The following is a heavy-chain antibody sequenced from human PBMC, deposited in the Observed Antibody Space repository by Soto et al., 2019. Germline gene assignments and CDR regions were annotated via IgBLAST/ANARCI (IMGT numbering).Heavy chain of an antibody. CDR2: IYYSGST. Sequence: QVQLQESGPGLVKPSQTLSLTCTISGGSISSGGYYWSWIRQHPGKGLDWVGYIYYSGSTYYNPSLKSLVTISVDTSKNQFYLKLRSVTAADTAVYYCARQRDGYNYRYFDYWGQGTLVTVSS. CDR1: GGSISSGGYY. CDR3: ARQRDGYNYRYFDY. D-gene: IGHD5-12*01. J-gene: IGHJ4*02. V-gene: IGHV4-31*01.